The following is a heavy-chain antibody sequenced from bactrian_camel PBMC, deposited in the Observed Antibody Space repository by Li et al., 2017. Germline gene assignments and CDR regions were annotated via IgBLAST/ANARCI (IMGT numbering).Heavy chain of an antibody. Sequence: VQLVESGGGSVQAGGSLRLSCAAVGYADGNNRMGWFRQAPGKEREAVGNIYTGLYSGGGRTNYADSVTGRFTISQDKAKNQVFLQMNSLKPEDTARYYCAATDGTFNYWGQGTQVTVS. CDR3: AATDGTFNY. CDR2: LYSGGGRT. J-gene: IGHJ4*01. V-gene: IGHV3S40*01. CDR1: GYADGNNR. D-gene: IGHD4*01.